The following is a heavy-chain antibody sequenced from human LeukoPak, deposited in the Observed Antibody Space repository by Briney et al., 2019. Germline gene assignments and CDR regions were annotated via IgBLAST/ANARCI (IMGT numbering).Heavy chain of an antibody. CDR1: GFTFSSYG. J-gene: IGHJ4*02. CDR3: AKTYGSGRYYISHFDY. V-gene: IGHV3-30*02. Sequence: PGGSLRLSCAASGFTFSSYGMQWVRQAPGKGLEWVVFIRYDGSNKYYADSVKGRFTISRDNSKNALYLQMNSLRTEDTAVYYCAKTYGSGRYYISHFDYWGQGTLVTVSS. D-gene: IGHD3-10*01. CDR2: IRYDGSNK.